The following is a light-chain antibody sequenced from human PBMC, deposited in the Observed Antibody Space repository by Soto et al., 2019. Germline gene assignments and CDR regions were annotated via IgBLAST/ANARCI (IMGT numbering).Light chain of an antibody. Sequence: QSALTQPPSVSGSPGHSGTISCIGTSSDIGTYNRVSWFQQPPGTAPKLVIYEVDNRPSGVPDRFSGSKSGNTASLTISGLQPEDEADYYCSSYTSSNTLVFGGGTKLTVL. CDR3: SSYTSSNTLV. V-gene: IGLV2-18*02. CDR2: EVD. CDR1: SSDIGTYNR. J-gene: IGLJ2*01.